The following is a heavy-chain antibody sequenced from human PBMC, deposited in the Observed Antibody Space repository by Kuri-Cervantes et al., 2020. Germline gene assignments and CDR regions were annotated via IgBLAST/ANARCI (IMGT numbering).Heavy chain of an antibody. CDR2: ISYDGSNK. CDR3: ARDGYTQYYYYGMDV. J-gene: IGHJ6*02. CDR1: GFTFSSYA. D-gene: IGHD5-24*01. Sequence: GESLKISCAASGFTFSSYAMHWVRQAPGKGLEWVAVISYDGSNKYYADSVKGRFTISRDNSKNTLYLQMSSLRAEDTAVYYCARDGYTQYYYYGMDVWGQGTTVTVSS. V-gene: IGHV3-30-3*01.